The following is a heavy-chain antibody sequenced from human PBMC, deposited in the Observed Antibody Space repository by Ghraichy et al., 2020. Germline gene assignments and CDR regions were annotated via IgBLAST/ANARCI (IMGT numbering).Heavy chain of an antibody. J-gene: IGHJ5*02. D-gene: IGHD6-19*01. CDR1: GFTFSSHH. V-gene: IGHV3-23*01. Sequence: LSLTCAASGFTFSSHHMTWVRQAPGKGLEWVSAISGSGDRTYYADSVKGRFTISRDNSKNMLHLEMNSLRAEDTAVYYCAKDLGIAVAADWFDPRGQGMLVTVSS. CDR3: AKDLGIAVAADWFDP. CDR2: ISGSGDRT.